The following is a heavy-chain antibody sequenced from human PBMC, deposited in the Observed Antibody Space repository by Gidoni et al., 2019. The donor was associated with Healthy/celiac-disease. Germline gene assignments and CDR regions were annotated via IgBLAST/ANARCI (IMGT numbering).Heavy chain of an antibody. CDR3: ARLGSVAGNNWFDP. J-gene: IGHJ5*02. Sequence: GWISAYNGNTNYAQKLQGRVTMTTDTSTSTAYMELRSLRSDDTAVYYCARLGSVAGNNWFDPWGQGTLVTVSS. V-gene: IGHV1-18*01. CDR2: ISAYNGNT. D-gene: IGHD6-19*01.